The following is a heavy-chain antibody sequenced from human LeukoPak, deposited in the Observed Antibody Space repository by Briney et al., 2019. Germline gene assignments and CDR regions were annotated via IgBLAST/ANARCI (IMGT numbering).Heavy chain of an antibody. CDR2: INHSGST. V-gene: IGHV4-34*01. J-gene: IGHJ4*02. CDR3: ARPAYDILTGYKNWSFDY. Sequence: KASETLSLTCAVYGGSFSGYYWSWIRQPPGKGLEWIGEINHSGSTNYNPSLKSRVTISVDTSKNQFSLKLSSVTAADTAVYYCARPAYDILTGYKNWSFDYWGQGTLVTVSS. D-gene: IGHD3-9*01. CDR1: GGSFSGYY.